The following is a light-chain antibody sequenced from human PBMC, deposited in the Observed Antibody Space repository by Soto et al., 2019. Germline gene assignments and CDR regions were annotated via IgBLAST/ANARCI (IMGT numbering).Light chain of an antibody. CDR1: SSDVGGYNY. J-gene: IGLJ2*01. V-gene: IGLV2-14*01. CDR3: TSCTTSDTPPVI. Sequence: QSALTQPASVSGSPGQSITISCTGTSSDVGGYNYVSWYQHHPGKAPKLIIHEVSNRPSGVSIRFSGSKSGNTASLTISGLQAEDEADYYCTSCTTSDTPPVIFGGGTKLTVL. CDR2: EVS.